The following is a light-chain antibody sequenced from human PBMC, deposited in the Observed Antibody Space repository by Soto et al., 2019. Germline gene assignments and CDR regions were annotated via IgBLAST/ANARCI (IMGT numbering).Light chain of an antibody. V-gene: IGKV3-15*01. CDR3: QQYNVWPLT. J-gene: IGKJ4*01. CDR2: VAS. CDR1: QSVSSN. Sequence: EIVMTQSPATLSVSPGERATLSCRASQSVSSNLAWYQQKPGQTPKLLIYVASTRATGIPARLSGSGSGTEVTLTISSLQSEDFAVYYCQQYNVWPLTFGGGTKVEFK.